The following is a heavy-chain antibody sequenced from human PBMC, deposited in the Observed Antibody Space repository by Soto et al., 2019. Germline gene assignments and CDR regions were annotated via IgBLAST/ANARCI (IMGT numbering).Heavy chain of an antibody. CDR2: DTPIFGTT. CDR3: ARHSGDNYGRAFDY. Sequence: QVQLVQSGAEVKKPGSSVKVSCKASVDTFSTHAVSWVRQAPGQGLEWMGGDTPIFGTTLYAQKFRGRLTITADESTSTGYMELSSLRSEDAAVYYCARHSGDNYGRAFDYWGQGTLVTVSS. CDR1: VDTFSTHA. V-gene: IGHV1-69*12. J-gene: IGHJ4*02. D-gene: IGHD5-18*01.